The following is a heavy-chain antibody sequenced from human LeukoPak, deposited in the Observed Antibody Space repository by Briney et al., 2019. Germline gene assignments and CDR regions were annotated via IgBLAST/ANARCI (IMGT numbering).Heavy chain of an antibody. Sequence: SQTLSLTCAISGDSVSGNSIAWTWIRQSPSRGLEWLGRTYYRSKWYSDYALSVKSRISINPDTSKNQFSLQLSSVTPEDTAVYYCARVGLGSSTDSVCYSRTFDIWGQGTMVTVSS. D-gene: IGHD2-15*01. CDR1: GDSVSGNSIA. CDR2: TYYRSKWYS. J-gene: IGHJ3*02. V-gene: IGHV6-1*01. CDR3: ARVGLGSSTDSVCYSRTFDI.